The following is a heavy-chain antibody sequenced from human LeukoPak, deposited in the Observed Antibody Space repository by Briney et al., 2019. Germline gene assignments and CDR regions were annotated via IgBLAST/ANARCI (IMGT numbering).Heavy chain of an antibody. D-gene: IGHD2-21*02. CDR2: IYYSGST. CDR3: AHPFGDSFDY. CDR1: GGSISSYY. Sequence: SETLSLTCTVSGGSISSYYWSWIRQPPGKGLEWIGYIYYSGSTNYNPSLKSRVTISVDTSKNQFSLKLSSVTAADTAVYYCAHPFGDSFDYWGQGTLVTVSS. V-gene: IGHV4-59*08. J-gene: IGHJ4*02.